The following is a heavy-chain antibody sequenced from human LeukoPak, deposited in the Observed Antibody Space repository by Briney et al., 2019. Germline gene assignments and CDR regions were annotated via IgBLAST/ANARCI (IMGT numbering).Heavy chain of an antibody. CDR3: ARGGTMVRGVITGDYFDY. J-gene: IGHJ4*02. V-gene: IGHV1-69*01. CDR1: GGTXSSYT. CDR2: IIPIFRTA. Sequence: ASVKVSCKASGGTXSSYTISWVRQAPGQGLEWMGGIIPIFRTANYAQKFQGRVTITADESTSAAYMELSSLRSEDTAVYYCARGGTMVRGVITGDYFDYWGQGTLVTVSS. D-gene: IGHD3-10*01.